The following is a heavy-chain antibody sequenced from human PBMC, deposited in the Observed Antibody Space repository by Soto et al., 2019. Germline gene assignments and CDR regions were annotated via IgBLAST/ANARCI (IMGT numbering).Heavy chain of an antibody. J-gene: IGHJ6*02. V-gene: IGHV4-34*01. CDR2: ISHSGST. Sequence: KQSQTLSLTCAVYGGSFSGYYWSWIRQPPGKGLEWIGEISHSGSTNYNPSLKSRVTISVDTSKNQFSLKLSSVTAADTAVYYCAAIPKTAPYYYGMDVWGQGTTVTVSS. CDR1: GGSFSGYY. D-gene: IGHD2-21*02. CDR3: AAIPKTAPYYYGMDV.